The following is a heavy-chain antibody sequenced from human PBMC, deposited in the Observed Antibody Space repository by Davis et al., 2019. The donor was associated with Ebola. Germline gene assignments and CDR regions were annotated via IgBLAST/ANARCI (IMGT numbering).Heavy chain of an antibody. Sequence: PSETLSLTCAVYGGSFSGYYWCWIRQPPGKGLEWIGEINHSGSTNYNPSLKSRVTISVDTSKNQFSLKLSSVTAADTAVYYCAKRTTYYDFWSGYYRGGPFDYWGQGTLVTVSS. CDR1: GGSFSGYY. CDR3: AKRTTYYDFWSGYYRGGPFDY. D-gene: IGHD3-3*01. V-gene: IGHV4-34*01. J-gene: IGHJ4*02. CDR2: INHSGST.